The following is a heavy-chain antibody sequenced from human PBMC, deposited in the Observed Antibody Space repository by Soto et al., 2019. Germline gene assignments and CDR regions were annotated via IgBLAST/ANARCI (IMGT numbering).Heavy chain of an antibody. CDR3: AIGTIYCSITSCYFDYCMDV. Sequence: QVHLVQSGAEVKKPGSSVKVSCKASGCTFSSYAISWVRQAHGQGHEWMGGFIHIFGTANYSQKFQARVTSTADEYTSTAYMELSSLRSDDTAGYDCAIGTIYCSITSCYFDYCMDVWGQGTTVTVSS. V-gene: IGHV1-69*19. D-gene: IGHD2-2*01. CDR2: FIHIFGTA. CDR1: GCTFSSYA. J-gene: IGHJ6*02.